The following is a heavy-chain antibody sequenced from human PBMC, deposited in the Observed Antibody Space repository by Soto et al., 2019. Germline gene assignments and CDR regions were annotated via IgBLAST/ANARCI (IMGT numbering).Heavy chain of an antibody. CDR1: GGSITRGYY. CDR2: ISYTGGP. V-gene: IGHV4-39*01. Sequence: QLLLQESGPGLVKPSETLSLTCTVSGGSITRGYYWGWVRQPPGKVLEWFGSISYTGGPSYSPTLKSQVAVSVAISKTPFSLKVASVTSADTTVYYGARLRQLVPYFDYWGQGTLVTVSS. D-gene: IGHD6-13*01. J-gene: IGHJ4*02. CDR3: ARLRQLVPYFDY.